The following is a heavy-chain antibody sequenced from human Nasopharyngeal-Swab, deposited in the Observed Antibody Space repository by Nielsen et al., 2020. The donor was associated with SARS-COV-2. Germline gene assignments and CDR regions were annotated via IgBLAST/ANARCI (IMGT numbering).Heavy chain of an antibody. CDR1: GGSFSGYY. D-gene: IGHD2-2*01. CDR3: PRLLGYCSSTSCDY. V-gene: IGHV4-34*01. CDR2: INHSGST. Sequence: SETLSLTCAVYGGSFSGYYWSWIRHPPGKGMEWLGEINHSGSTNYNPSLKSRVTISAHTSKNQFSLKLSSVTAAETAVYYCPRLLGYCSSTSCDYWGQGTLVTVSS. J-gene: IGHJ4*02.